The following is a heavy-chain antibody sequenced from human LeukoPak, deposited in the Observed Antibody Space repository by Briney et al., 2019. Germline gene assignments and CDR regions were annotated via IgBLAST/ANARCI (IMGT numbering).Heavy chain of an antibody. CDR1: GFTFSDYY. CDR3: ARDREFRLHDP. D-gene: IGHD3-16*01. J-gene: IGHJ5*02. Sequence: GGTLRLSCAASGFTFSDYYMSWIRQAPGKGLEWLSYISGSGSVTSYVDSVKGRFTISRDNAKKSLYLQIDSLRAEDTAMYYCARDREFRLHDPWGQGILVTVSS. CDR2: ISGSGSVT. V-gene: IGHV3-11*01.